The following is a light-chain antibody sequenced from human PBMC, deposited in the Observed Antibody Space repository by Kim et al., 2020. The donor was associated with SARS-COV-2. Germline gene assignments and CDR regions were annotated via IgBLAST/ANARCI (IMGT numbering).Light chain of an antibody. V-gene: IGKV1-33*01. CDR1: KNIGNY. CDR3: QQNNDAFT. Sequence: SASGGDRFTITCGARKNIGNYLNWYQQKRGRAPELLIYDASSLERGLPSRFSGSGSGTHFTSTISSLQPEDIAIYYCQQNNDAFTFGPGTKVDIK. J-gene: IGKJ3*01. CDR2: DAS.